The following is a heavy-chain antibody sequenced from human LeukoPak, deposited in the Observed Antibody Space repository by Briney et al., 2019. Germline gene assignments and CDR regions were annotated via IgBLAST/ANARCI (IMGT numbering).Heavy chain of an antibody. D-gene: IGHD3-10*01. Sequence: PSETLSLTCTVSGGSISSSSYYWGWIRQPPGKGLEWIGSIYYSGSTYYNPSLKSRDTISVDTSKNQFSLKLSSVTAADTAVYYCARRGGVYLDYWGQGTLVTVSP. CDR2: IYYSGST. CDR3: ARRGGVYLDY. V-gene: IGHV4-39*01. J-gene: IGHJ4*02. CDR1: GGSISSSSYY.